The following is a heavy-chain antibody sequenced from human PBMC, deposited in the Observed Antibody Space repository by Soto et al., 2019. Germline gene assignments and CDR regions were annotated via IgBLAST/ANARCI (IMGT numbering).Heavy chain of an antibody. Sequence: SETLSLTCAVYGGSFSGYYWSWIRQPPGKGLEWIGEINHSGSTNYNPSLKSRVTISVDTSKNQFSLKLSSVTAADTAVYYCARDNWDQYYYYYYGMDVWGQGTTVTVSS. J-gene: IGHJ6*02. D-gene: IGHD1-1*01. CDR3: ARDNWDQYYYYYYGMDV. CDR2: INHSGST. CDR1: GGSFSGYY. V-gene: IGHV4-34*01.